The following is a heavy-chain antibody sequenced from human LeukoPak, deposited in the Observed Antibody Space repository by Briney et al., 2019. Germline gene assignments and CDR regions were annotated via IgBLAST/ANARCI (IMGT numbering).Heavy chain of an antibody. V-gene: IGHV3-30*04. CDR3: AKRGVVFELGTTSLDF. D-gene: IGHD3-3*01. J-gene: IGHJ4*02. CDR1: GFAFSSFA. Sequence: PGGSPRLSCAASGFAFSSFAMHWVRQAPGKGLEWVSLISYDGIIEDYSDSVKGRFTISRDNFKNTLILQMNSLRDEDTAVYYCAKRGVVFELGTTSLDFWGQGTLVTVSS. CDR2: ISYDGIIE.